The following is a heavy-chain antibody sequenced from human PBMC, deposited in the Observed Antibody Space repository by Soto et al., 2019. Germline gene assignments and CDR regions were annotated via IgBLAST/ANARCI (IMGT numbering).Heavy chain of an antibody. CDR1: GYTFMYYG. J-gene: IGHJ5*02. Sequence: QVQLVQSGSEVKKPGASVKVSCKASGYTFMYYGISWVRQAPGQGLEWMGWISPYNGDTNYAQRLQDRVTMTTDTSTSTAYMELRSLRSDDTAVYYCARDQSDNWFDPWGQGTLFTVSS. CDR3: ARDQSDNWFDP. V-gene: IGHV1-18*01. CDR2: ISPYNGDT.